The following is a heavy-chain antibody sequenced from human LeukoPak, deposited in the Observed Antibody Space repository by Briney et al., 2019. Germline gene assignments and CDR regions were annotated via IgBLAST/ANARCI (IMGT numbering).Heavy chain of an antibody. CDR3: ARDASRTGTT. Sequence: GGSLRLSCAASGFTFSSYEMNWVRQAPGKGLEWVSYISSSGSTIYYADSVKGRFTISRDNAKNSVYLQMNSLRGEDTAVYYCARDASRTGTTCGQGTLVTVSS. CDR2: ISSSGSTI. J-gene: IGHJ5*02. CDR1: GFTFSSYE. D-gene: IGHD1-1*01. V-gene: IGHV3-48*03.